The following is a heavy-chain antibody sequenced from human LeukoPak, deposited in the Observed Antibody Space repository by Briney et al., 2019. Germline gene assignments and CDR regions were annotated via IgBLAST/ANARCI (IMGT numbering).Heavy chain of an antibody. V-gene: IGHV3-7*01. Sequence: GGSLRLSCAASGFTFSSYWMSWVRQAPGKGLEWVANIKQDGSEKDYVDSVKGRFTISRDNAKNSLYLQMNSLRAEDTAVYYCAREGPESPKDHITIFGVAYNWFDPWGQGTLVTVSS. D-gene: IGHD3-3*01. CDR2: IKQDGSEK. CDR3: AREGPESPKDHITIFGVAYNWFDP. CDR1: GFTFSSYW. J-gene: IGHJ5*02.